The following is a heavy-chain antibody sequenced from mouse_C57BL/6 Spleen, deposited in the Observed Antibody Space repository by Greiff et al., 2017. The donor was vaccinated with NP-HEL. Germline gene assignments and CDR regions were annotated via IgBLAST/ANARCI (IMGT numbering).Heavy chain of an antibody. CDR1: GYAFTNYL. J-gene: IGHJ4*01. Sequence: VQLQQSGAELVRPGTSVKVSCKASGYAFTNYLIEWVKQRPGQGLEWIGVINPGSGGTNYNEKFKGTATLTADKSSSTAYMQLSSLTSEDSAVYFCARLGDDDVGNYAMDDWGQGTSVTVSA. CDR2: INPGSGGT. V-gene: IGHV1-54*01. CDR3: ARLGDDDVGNYAMDD. D-gene: IGHD2-4*01.